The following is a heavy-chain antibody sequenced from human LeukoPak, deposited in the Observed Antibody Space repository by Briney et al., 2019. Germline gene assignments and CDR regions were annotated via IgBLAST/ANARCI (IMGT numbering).Heavy chain of an antibody. CDR2: INSDGSST. Sequence: GGSLRLSCAASGFTFSSCWMHWVRQAPGKGLVWVSRINSDGSSTSYADSVRGRFSISRDNAKNTLYLQMNSLRAEDTAVYYCARGLSGYASSLGYWGQGTLVTVSA. CDR1: GFTFSSCW. CDR3: ARGLSGYASSLGY. D-gene: IGHD6-6*01. J-gene: IGHJ4*02. V-gene: IGHV3-74*01.